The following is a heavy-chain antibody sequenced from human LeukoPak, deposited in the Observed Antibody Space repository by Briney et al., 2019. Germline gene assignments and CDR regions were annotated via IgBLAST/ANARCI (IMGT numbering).Heavy chain of an antibody. CDR1: GFIFSSYA. D-gene: IGHD4-23*01. CDR3: ARDRSTVVSNAFDI. Sequence: GGSLRLSCAASGFIFSSYAMSWVRQAPGKGLEWVSSTSVSNSYIYYADSVRGRFTISRDNARNSLYLRMDSLRAEDTAVYYCARDRSTVVSNAFDIWGQGTMVTVSS. CDR2: TSVSNSYI. J-gene: IGHJ3*02. V-gene: IGHV3-21*01.